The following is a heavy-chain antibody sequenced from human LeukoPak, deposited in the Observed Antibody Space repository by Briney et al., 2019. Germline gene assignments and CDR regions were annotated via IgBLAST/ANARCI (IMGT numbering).Heavy chain of an antibody. Sequence: GGSLRLSCAVSGFTFSSYGMQWVRQAPGKGLEGVAVIWYDGSNKYYADSVKGRFTISRDNSKNTLYLQMNSLRAEDTAVYYCARQRQWLATDAFDIWGQGTMVTVSS. CDR1: GFTFSSYG. D-gene: IGHD6-19*01. CDR3: ARQRQWLATDAFDI. J-gene: IGHJ3*02. CDR2: IWYDGSNK. V-gene: IGHV3-33*01.